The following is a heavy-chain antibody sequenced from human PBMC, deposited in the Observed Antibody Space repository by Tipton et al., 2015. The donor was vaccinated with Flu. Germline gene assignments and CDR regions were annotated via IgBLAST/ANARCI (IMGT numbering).Heavy chain of an antibody. CDR2: IYYSGST. CDR1: GGSISSYY. CDR3: ATGYSGYGQFDY. Sequence: TLSLTCTVSGGSISSYYWSWIRQPPGKGLEWIGYIYYSGSTNYNPSLKSRVTISVDTSKNQFSLKLSSVTAADTAVYYCATGYSGYGQFDYWGQGTLVTVSS. J-gene: IGHJ4*02. V-gene: IGHV4-59*01. D-gene: IGHD5-12*01.